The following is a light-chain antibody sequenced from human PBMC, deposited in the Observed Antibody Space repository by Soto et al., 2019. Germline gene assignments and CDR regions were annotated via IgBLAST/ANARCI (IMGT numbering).Light chain of an antibody. Sequence: GDRVTITCRASQSIDTWLAWHQQKPGQVPKLLISKASSLESGVPSRFSGSGSGTDFTLTISSLQPEDFATYFCQQGYSFAFTFGPGTKVDIK. CDR3: QQGYSFAFT. CDR2: KAS. J-gene: IGKJ3*01. V-gene: IGKV1-5*03. CDR1: QSIDTW.